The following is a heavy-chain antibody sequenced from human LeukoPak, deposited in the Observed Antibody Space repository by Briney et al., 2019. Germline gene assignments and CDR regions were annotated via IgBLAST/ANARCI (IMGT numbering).Heavy chain of an antibody. J-gene: IGHJ4*02. Sequence: ASVKVSCKASGYTFTDYFMHWVRQAPGQGLEWMGWINPNSGGTNYAHKFQGRVTMTRDTSISTAYMELSTLRSDDTAVYYCARDLRVGPTVFDYWGQGTLVTVSS. CDR1: GYTFTDYF. CDR3: ARDLRVGPTVFDY. D-gene: IGHD1-26*01. CDR2: INPNSGGT. V-gene: IGHV1-2*02.